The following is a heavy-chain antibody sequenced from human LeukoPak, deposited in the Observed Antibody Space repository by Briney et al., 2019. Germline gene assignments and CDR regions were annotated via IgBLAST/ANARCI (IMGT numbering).Heavy chain of an antibody. CDR1: GGSISSGGYY. V-gene: IGHV4-31*03. J-gene: IGHJ5*02. CDR2: IYYTGGT. CDR3: AREETALNWFDP. Sequence: PSETLSLTCTVSGGSISSGGYYWSWIRQHPGKGLEWIGYIYYTGGTYYNPSLKSRVTMSVDTSKNQFSLKLSSVTAADTAVYYCAREETALNWFDPWGQGTLVTVSS. D-gene: IGHD5-18*01.